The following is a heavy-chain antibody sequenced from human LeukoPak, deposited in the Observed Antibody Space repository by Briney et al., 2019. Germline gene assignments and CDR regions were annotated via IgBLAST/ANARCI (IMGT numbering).Heavy chain of an antibody. CDR2: VYYSGST. CDR1: GGSISGSSYY. V-gene: IGHV4-39*07. D-gene: IGHD3-22*01. Sequence: SETLSLTCTVSGGSISGSSYYWVWIRQPPGKGLEWIGTVYYSGSTYYNPSLKSRVTISLDTSKNQFSLKLSSVTAADTAIYYCARDLYFPDTSGYKDYWGQGILVTVSS. J-gene: IGHJ4*02. CDR3: ARDLYFPDTSGYKDY.